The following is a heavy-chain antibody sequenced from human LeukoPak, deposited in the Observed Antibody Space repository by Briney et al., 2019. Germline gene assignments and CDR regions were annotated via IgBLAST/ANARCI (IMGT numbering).Heavy chain of an antibody. D-gene: IGHD6-6*01. V-gene: IGHV4-59*01. Sequence: SETLSLTCTVSGGSISSYYWSWIRQPPGKGLEWIGYIYYSGSTNYNPSLKSRVTISVDTSKNQFSLKLSSVTAADTAVYYCARSPPLIAARSYYYYGMDVWGQGTTVTVSS. CDR3: ARSPPLIAARSYYYYGMDV. CDR2: IYYSGST. J-gene: IGHJ6*02. CDR1: GGSISSYY.